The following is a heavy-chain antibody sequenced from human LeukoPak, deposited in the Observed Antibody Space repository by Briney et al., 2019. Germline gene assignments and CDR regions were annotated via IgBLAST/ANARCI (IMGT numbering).Heavy chain of an antibody. Sequence: GRSLRLSCAASGFTFSSYDMHWVRQAPGKGLEWVSVIWSDGSKTYSADSVKGRFTISRDNSKNTLYLQMNSLRAEDSAVYFCARDEPPLCGGDCQILGNWGQGTLVTVSS. J-gene: IGHJ4*02. CDR1: GFTFSSYD. V-gene: IGHV3-33*01. CDR3: ARDEPPLCGGDCQILGN. D-gene: IGHD2-21*02. CDR2: IWSDGSKT.